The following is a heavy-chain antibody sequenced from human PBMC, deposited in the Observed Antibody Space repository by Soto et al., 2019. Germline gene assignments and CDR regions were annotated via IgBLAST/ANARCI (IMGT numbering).Heavy chain of an antibody. V-gene: IGHV3-48*01. CDR3: ARVSIAVAGGAFDI. CDR1: GFTFSSYS. CDR2: ISSSSSTI. D-gene: IGHD6-19*01. Sequence: EVQLVESGGGLVQPGGSLRLSCAASGFTFSSYSMNWVRQAPGKGLEWVSYISSSSSTIYYADSVKGRFTISRDNAKNSLYLQMNSLRAEDTAVYYCARVSIAVAGGAFDIWGQGTMVTVSS. J-gene: IGHJ3*02.